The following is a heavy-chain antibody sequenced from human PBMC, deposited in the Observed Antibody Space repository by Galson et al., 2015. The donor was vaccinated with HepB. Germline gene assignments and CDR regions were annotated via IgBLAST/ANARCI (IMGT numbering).Heavy chain of an antibody. D-gene: IGHD2-2*01. V-gene: IGHV6-1*01. J-gene: IGHJ5*02. Sequence: CAISGDSVSSNSAAWNWIRQSPSRGLEWLGRTYYRSKWYNDYAVSVKSRITINPDTSKNQFSLQLNSVTPEDTAVYYCAREAVVVPAAISNWFDPWGQGTLVTVSS. CDR2: TYYRSKWYN. CDR1: GDSVSSNSAA. CDR3: AREAVVVPAAISNWFDP.